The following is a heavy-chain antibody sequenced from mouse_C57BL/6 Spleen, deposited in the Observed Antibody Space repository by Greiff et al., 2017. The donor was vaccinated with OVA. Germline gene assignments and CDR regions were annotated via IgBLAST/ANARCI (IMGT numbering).Heavy chain of an antibody. CDR1: GYTFTEYT. CDR2: FYPGSGSI. D-gene: IGHD1-1*01. V-gene: IGHV1-62-2*01. Sequence: VMLVESGAELVKPGASVKLSCKASGYTFTEYTIHWVKQRSGQGLEWIGWFYPGSGSIKYHEKFKDKATLTADKSSSTCYMGLSRLTSEDSAFYFCARHEDRAFITTVYFDYWGQGTTLTVSS. CDR3: ARHEDRAFITTVYFDY. J-gene: IGHJ2*01.